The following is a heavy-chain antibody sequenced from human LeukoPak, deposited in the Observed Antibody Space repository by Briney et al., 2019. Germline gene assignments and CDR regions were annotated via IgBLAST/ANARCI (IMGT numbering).Heavy chain of an antibody. D-gene: IGHD6-6*01. J-gene: IGHJ6*02. CDR2: MYSSGST. CDR1: GFTFSSYE. CDR3: ARELYSSSPGYYGMDV. V-gene: IGHV3-48*03. Sequence: GGSLRLSCAASGFTFSSYEMNWVRQAPGKGLEWVSYMYSSGSTHADSVKGRFTISRDNAKNSLYLQMNSLRAEDTAVYYCARELYSSSPGYYGMDVWGQGTTVTVSS.